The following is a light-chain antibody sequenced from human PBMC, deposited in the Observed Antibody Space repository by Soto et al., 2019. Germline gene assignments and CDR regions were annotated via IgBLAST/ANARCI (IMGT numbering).Light chain of an antibody. CDR3: QTWGTGIRL. CDR2: VNSDGSH. V-gene: IGLV4-69*01. Sequence: QSVLTQSPSASASLGASVKLTCTLSSGHNSYVIAWHQQQPEKGPRYLMKVNSDGSHSKGDGIPDRFSGSSSGAERYLTISSLQSEDEADYYCQTWGTGIRLFGGGTQLTVL. J-gene: IGLJ2*01. CDR1: SGHNSYV.